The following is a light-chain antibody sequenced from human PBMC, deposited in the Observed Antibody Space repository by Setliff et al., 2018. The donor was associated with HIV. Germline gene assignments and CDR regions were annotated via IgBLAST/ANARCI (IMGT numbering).Light chain of an antibody. V-gene: IGLV2-23*02. Sequence: QSALTQPASVSASPGQSIAIACTGTSSDVGTYNYVSWYQQHPGKAPKLIIYEVNRRPAGVSDRLSGSKSGNTASLTISGLRAEDEATYYCCSYTSSTTYVFGTGTKVTVL. CDR2: EVN. CDR1: SSDVGTYNY. CDR3: CSYTSSTTYV. J-gene: IGLJ1*01.